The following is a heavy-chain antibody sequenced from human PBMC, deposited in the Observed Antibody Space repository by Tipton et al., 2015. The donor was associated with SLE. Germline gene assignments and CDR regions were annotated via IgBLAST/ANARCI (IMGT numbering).Heavy chain of an antibody. J-gene: IGHJ5*02. CDR2: INYRGST. V-gene: IGHV4-34*01. CDR1: GGSFSGYY. Sequence: TLSLTCAVYGGSFSGYYWSWIRQPPGKGLEWIGEINYRGSTKHNPSLKSRVTISVDTSKNQFSLKLSSVTAADTAVYYCARAPSGGSSIAARPNWFDPWGQGTLVTVSS. CDR3: ARAPSGGSSIAARPNWFDP. D-gene: IGHD6-6*01.